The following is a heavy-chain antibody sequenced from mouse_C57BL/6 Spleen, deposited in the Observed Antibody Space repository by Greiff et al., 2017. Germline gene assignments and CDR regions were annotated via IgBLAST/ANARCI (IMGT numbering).Heavy chain of an antibody. J-gene: IGHJ2*01. CDR1: GYTFTSYG. D-gene: IGHD1-1*01. CDR2: IYPRSGNT. V-gene: IGHV1-81*01. CDR3: ARGDTTVPSDY. Sequence: VQLKESGAELARPGASVKLSCQASGYTFTSYGISWVKQRTGQGLEWIGEIYPRSGNTYYNEKFKGKATLTADKSSSTAYMELRSLTSEDSAVYFCARGDTTVPSDYWGQGTTLTVSS.